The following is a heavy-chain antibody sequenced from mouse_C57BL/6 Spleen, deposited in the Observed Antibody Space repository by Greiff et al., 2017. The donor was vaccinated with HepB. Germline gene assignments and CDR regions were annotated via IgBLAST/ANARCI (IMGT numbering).Heavy chain of an antibody. J-gene: IGHJ1*03. CDR2: INPSSGYT. D-gene: IGHD1-1*01. CDR3: ARDPLIYYYGSSGYFDV. Sequence: QVQLQQSGAELARPGASVKMSCKASGYTFTSYTMHWVKQRPGQGLEWIGYINPSSGYTKYNQKFKDKATLTADKSSSTAYMQLSSLTSEDSAVYYCARDPLIYYYGSSGYFDVWGTGTTVTVSS. CDR1: GYTFTSYT. V-gene: IGHV1-4*01.